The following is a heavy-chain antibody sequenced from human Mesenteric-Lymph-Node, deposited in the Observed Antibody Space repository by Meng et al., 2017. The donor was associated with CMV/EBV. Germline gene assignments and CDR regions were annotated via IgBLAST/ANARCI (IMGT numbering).Heavy chain of an antibody. CDR1: GFTLSSYA. J-gene: IGHJ4*02. V-gene: IGHV3-23*01. Sequence: GESLKISCAASGFTLSSYAMSWVRQAPGKGLEWVSAISGSGGSTYYADSVKGRFTISRDNSKNTLYLQMNSLRAEDTAVYYCAKMTPGGVLDYWGQGTLVTVSS. CDR2: ISGSGGST. CDR3: AKMTPGGVLDY. D-gene: IGHD1-26*01.